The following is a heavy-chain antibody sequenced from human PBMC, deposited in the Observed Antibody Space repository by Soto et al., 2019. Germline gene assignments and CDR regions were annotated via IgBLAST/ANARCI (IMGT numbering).Heavy chain of an antibody. J-gene: IGHJ6*02. V-gene: IGHV3-30-3*01. CDR1: GFTFSSYA. CDR2: ISYDGSNK. CDR3: ARELEPSPYGMDV. Sequence: GGSLRLSCASSGFTFSSYAMHWVRQAPGKGLEWVAVISYDGSNKYYADSVKGRSTISRDNSKNTLYLQMNSLRAEDTAVYYCARELEPSPYGMDVWGQGTTVTVSS. D-gene: IGHD1-1*01.